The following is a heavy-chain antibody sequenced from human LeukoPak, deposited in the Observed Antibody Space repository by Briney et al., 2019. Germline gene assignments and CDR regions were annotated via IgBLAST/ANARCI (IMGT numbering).Heavy chain of an antibody. CDR1: GCSFTSYW. CDR2: SYPGDSDT. V-gene: IGHV5-51*07. J-gene: IGHJ5*02. Sequence: GEALKISWKGSGCSFTSYWIGWVHQMPGKGLGWMGISYPGDSDTRYSPSFQGQATISADKSVSTAYLQCSRLKPSDTLMYYSARRVCSSTSCYNWFDPWGQGTLVTVSS. D-gene: IGHD2-2*01. CDR3: ARRVCSSTSCYNWFDP.